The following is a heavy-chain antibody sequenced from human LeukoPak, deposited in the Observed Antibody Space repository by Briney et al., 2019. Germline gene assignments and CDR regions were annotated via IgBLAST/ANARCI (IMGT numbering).Heavy chain of an antibody. Sequence: ASVKVSCKVSGYTLTESSMHWVRQAPGKGLEWMGGFDPEDGETIYAQKFQGRVTMTEDTSTDTAYMELSSLRSEDTAVYYCATDRGGYSYGPPFDYWGQGTLVTVSS. D-gene: IGHD5-18*01. CDR3: ATDRGGYSYGPPFDY. CDR1: GYTLTESS. V-gene: IGHV1-24*01. J-gene: IGHJ4*02. CDR2: FDPEDGET.